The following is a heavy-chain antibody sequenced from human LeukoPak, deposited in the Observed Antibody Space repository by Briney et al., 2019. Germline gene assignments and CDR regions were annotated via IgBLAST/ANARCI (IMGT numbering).Heavy chain of an antibody. Sequence: GGSLRLSCAASGFTVSSNYMSWVRQAPGKGLEWVSVIYSGGSTYYADSVKGRFTISRDNSKNTLYLQMNSQRAEDTAVYYCARIIAVGHYFDYWGQGTLVTVSS. V-gene: IGHV3-66*01. CDR1: GFTVSSNY. CDR3: ARIIAVGHYFDY. D-gene: IGHD6-19*01. J-gene: IGHJ4*02. CDR2: IYSGGST.